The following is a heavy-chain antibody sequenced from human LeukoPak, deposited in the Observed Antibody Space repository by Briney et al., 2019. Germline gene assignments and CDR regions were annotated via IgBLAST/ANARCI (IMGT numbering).Heavy chain of an antibody. D-gene: IGHD4-11*01. CDR1: GFNFSFYV. CDR3: ARGIAQTTLNAFDL. V-gene: IGHV3-23*01. Sequence: GGSLRLSCAASGFNFSFYVMSWVRQAPGKGLEWVSVLSGSGGTTSYTAYYADSVKGRFTFSRDNSKNTLHLQMNNLRADDTAVYYCARGIAQTTLNAFDLWGQGTMVSVSS. CDR2: LSGSGGTTSYTA. J-gene: IGHJ3*01.